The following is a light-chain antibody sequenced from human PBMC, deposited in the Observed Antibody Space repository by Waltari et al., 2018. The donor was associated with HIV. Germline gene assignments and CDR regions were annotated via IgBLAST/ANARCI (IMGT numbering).Light chain of an antibody. CDR2: LGS. Sequence: DIVMTQSPLSLPVTPGEPAAISCRSSQSLLHSNGYTYLDWYLQKPGQSPQLLIYLGSNRAYGVPYRFSGSGSGTDFTLKISRVEAEDVGVYYCMQALQTPLTFGPGTKVDIK. V-gene: IGKV2-28*01. CDR1: QSLLHSNGYTY. CDR3: MQALQTPLT. J-gene: IGKJ3*01.